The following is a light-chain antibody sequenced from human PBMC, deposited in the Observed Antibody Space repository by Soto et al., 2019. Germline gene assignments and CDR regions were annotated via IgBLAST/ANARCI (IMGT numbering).Light chain of an antibody. CDR1: QDISSY. Sequence: ALRMTQSPSSFSASTGDRVTITCRASQDISSYLAWYQQKPGKAPKLLIYAASILQSGVPSRFSGSGSGTDFTLAITCLQAEDFGTYFCQQYYSYPPYTVGQGTKLEI. CDR2: AAS. V-gene: IGKV1-8*01. J-gene: IGKJ2*01. CDR3: QQYYSYPPYT.